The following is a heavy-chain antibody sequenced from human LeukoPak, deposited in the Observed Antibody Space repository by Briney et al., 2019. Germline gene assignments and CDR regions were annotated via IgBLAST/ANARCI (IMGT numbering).Heavy chain of an antibody. CDR3: ARDAGYSVDY. D-gene: IGHD1-26*01. V-gene: IGHV3-30-3*01. J-gene: IGHJ4*02. CDR2: ISYDGSNK. Sequence: GGSLRLSCAASGFTFSSYAMHWVRQAPGKGLEWVAVISYDGSNKYYADSVKGRFTISRVNSKNTLYLQMNSLRAEDTAVYYCARDAGYSVDYWGQGTLVTVSS. CDR1: GFTFSSYA.